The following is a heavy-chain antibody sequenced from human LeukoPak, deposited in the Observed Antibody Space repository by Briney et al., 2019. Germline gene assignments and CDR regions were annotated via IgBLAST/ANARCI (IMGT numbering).Heavy chain of an antibody. CDR3: ARHGILEALLDY. CDR2: IYYSGST. Sequence: SETLSLTCTVSGVSISSSSYYWGWIRQPPGKGLEWIGSIYYSGSTYYNPSLKSRVAISVDTSKNQFSLKLSSVTAADTAVYYCARHGILEALLDYWGQGTLVTDSS. CDR1: GVSISSSSYY. D-gene: IGHD3-3*01. J-gene: IGHJ4*02. V-gene: IGHV4-39*01.